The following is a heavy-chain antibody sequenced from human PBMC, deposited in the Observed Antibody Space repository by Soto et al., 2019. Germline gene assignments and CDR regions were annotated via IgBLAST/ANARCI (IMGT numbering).Heavy chain of an antibody. CDR1: GGSISIYY. J-gene: IGHJ6*02. Sequence: PSLPGTASGGSISIYYWSWILQPAGKGLEWIGRIYTSGSTNYNPSLKSRVTMSVDTSKNQFSLKLSSVTAADTAVYYCARSEVGCSGGSCHSAKYYGMDVWGQGTTVTVS. D-gene: IGHD2-15*01. CDR2: IYTSGST. CDR3: ARSEVGCSGGSCHSAKYYGMDV. V-gene: IGHV4-4*07.